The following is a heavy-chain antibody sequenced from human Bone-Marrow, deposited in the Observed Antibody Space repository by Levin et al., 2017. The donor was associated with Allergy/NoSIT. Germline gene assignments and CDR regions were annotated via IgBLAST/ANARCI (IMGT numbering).Heavy chain of an antibody. J-gene: IGHJ4*02. CDR3: ARSRSGSWYFDY. V-gene: IGHV4-39*01. D-gene: IGHD6-13*01. Sequence: SETLSLTCSVSGGSISSTSHYWGWIRQPPGKGLEWIGSIYYTGNTYYYPSLKSRVSISVDTSKIQFSLKLSSVTAADTAVYYCARSRSGSWYFDYWGQGTLVTVS. CDR2: IYYTGNT. CDR1: GGSISSTSHY.